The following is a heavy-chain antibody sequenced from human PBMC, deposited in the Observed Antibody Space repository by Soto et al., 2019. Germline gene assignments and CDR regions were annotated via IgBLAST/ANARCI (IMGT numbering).Heavy chain of an antibody. D-gene: IGHD6-19*01. J-gene: IGHJ2*01. CDR3: TKDQGAGWFFDL. CDR2: IHHSGTT. CDR1: SGSVSSSSYY. V-gene: IGHV4-61*01. Sequence: QVQLQESGPGLVKPSETLSLTCTVSSGSVSSSSYYWSWIRQPPGKGLEWIGYIHHSGTTNYNPYLKSRVTMSIDTSKSQFSLKLTSVTAADTAVYYCTKDQGAGWFFDLWGRGTLVTVSS.